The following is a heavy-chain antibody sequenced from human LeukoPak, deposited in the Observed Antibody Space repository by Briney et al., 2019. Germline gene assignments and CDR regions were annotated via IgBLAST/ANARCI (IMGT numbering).Heavy chain of an antibody. CDR2: IDYSGGDT. V-gene: IGHV3-23*01. D-gene: IGHD2-15*01. CDR3: AKHGLGGPYDY. J-gene: IGHJ4*02. CDR1: GFTLSSYE. Sequence: PGGSLRLSCTASGFTLSSYEMSWIRQAPGKGLEWVSSIDYSGGDTHYADSVKGRFTISRDNSKNTLYLQMNSLRAEDTAVYYCAKHGLGGPYDYWGQGTLVTVSS.